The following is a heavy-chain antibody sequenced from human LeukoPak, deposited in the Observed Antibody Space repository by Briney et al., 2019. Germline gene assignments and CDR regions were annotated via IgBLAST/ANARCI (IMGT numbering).Heavy chain of an antibody. CDR2: IHYSGKV. D-gene: IGHD6-19*01. CDR1: GFTVSSNY. J-gene: IGHJ4*02. CDR3: ARQSGDQSSAWYFDA. V-gene: IGHV4-39*01. Sequence: GSLRLSCAASGFTVSSNYMSWVRQAPGKGLEWIGSIHYSGKVYYNPSLKSRVTTSVDTSTDQFSLRLSSATAADTAIYYCARQSGDQSSAWYFDAWGQGTLVTVSS.